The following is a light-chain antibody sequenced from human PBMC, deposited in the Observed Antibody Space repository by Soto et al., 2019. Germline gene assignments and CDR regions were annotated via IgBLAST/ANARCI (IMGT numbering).Light chain of an antibody. CDR1: QSISSY. V-gene: IGKV1-39*01. J-gene: IGKJ1*01. CDR2: GAS. CDR3: QQSYSIPQT. Sequence: DIQMTQSPSSLSASVEDRVTISCRASQSISSYLNWYQQKPGKAPKLLIYGASSLQSGVPSRFSGSGSGTDFTLTISSLQPEDSATYYCQQSYSIPQTFGQGTKVEIK.